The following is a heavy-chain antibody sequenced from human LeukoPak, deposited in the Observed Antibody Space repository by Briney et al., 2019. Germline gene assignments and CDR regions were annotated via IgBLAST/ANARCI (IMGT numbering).Heavy chain of an antibody. V-gene: IGHV3-30*04. D-gene: IGHD5-18*01. CDR1: GFTFSSYA. J-gene: IGHJ3*02. Sequence: GRSLRLSCAASGFTFSSYAMHWVRQAPGKGLEWVAVISYDGSNKYYADSVKGRFTISRDNSKNTLYLQMNSLRAEDTAVYYCATWIRLWSTTTDAFDIWGQGTMVTVSS. CDR3: ATWIRLWSTTTDAFDI. CDR2: ISYDGSNK.